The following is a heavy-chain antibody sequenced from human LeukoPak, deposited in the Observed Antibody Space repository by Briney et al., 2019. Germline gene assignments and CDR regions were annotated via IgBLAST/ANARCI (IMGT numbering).Heavy chain of an antibody. V-gene: IGHV4-34*01. J-gene: IGHJ6*02. Sequence: PSETLSLTCAVYGGSFSGYYWSWIRQPPGKGLEWIGEINHSGSTNYNPSLKSRVTISVDTSKNQFSLKLSSVTAADTAVYYCARVGGSNFYYYGMDVWGQGTTVTVSS. D-gene: IGHD1-26*01. CDR2: INHSGST. CDR1: GGSFSGYY. CDR3: ARVGGSNFYYYGMDV.